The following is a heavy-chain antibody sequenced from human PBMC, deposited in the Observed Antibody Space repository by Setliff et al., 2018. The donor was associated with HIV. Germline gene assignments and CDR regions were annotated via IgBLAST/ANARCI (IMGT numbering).Heavy chain of an antibody. V-gene: IGHV4-34*01. Sequence: SETLSLTCAVFGGSFSGYYWSRIRQPPGKGLEWIGEINHSGSTDYNPSLKSRVTISVDGSKNQFSLKLKSVTAADTAVYYCARWHPPYGFWEEDYWGQGTLVTVSS. CDR1: GGSFSGYY. D-gene: IGHD3-10*01. CDR3: ARWHPPYGFWEEDY. J-gene: IGHJ4*02. CDR2: INHSGST.